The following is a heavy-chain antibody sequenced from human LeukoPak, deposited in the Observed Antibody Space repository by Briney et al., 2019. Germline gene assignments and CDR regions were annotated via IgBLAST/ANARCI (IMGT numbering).Heavy chain of an antibody. J-gene: IGHJ6*02. CDR3: ASLYSSSWHYYYYGMDV. Sequence: GSLRLSCAASGFTFSSYGMHWVRQAPGKGLVWVSRINGDDTSTSYADSVKGRFTISRDNAKNSLYLQMNSLRAEDTAVYYCASLYSSSWHYYYYGMDVWGQGTTVTVSS. V-gene: IGHV3-74*01. CDR1: GFTFSSYG. D-gene: IGHD6-13*01. CDR2: INGDDTST.